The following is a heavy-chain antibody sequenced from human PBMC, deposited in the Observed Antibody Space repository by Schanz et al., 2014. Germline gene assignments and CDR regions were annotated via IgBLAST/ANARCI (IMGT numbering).Heavy chain of an antibody. D-gene: IGHD6-13*01. V-gene: IGHV1-46*03. Sequence: QVQLVQSGGEVKKPGASVRLSCKASGYTFTSYYMHWVRQAPGQGLEWMGIINPSGGSTSYAQKFQGRVTMTRDTCTSTVYMELSSLRSEDTAVYYCARDGEAAAGCDYWGQGTLVTVSS. CDR1: GYTFTSYY. CDR2: INPSGGST. J-gene: IGHJ4*02. CDR3: ARDGEAAAGCDY.